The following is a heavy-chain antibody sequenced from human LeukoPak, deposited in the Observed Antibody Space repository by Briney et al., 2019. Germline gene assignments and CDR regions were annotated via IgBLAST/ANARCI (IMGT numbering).Heavy chain of an antibody. J-gene: IGHJ4*02. V-gene: IGHV3-9*01. CDR2: LNWNSGII. Sequence: PGRSLRLSCAASGFTFDDYAMHWVRQAPGKGLEWVSGLNWNSGIIIYADSVKGRFTISRDNSKNTLYLQMNSLRAEDTAVYYCAKDSGDFWSGYLNDYWGQGTLVTVSS. CDR1: GFTFDDYA. D-gene: IGHD3-3*01. CDR3: AKDSGDFWSGYLNDY.